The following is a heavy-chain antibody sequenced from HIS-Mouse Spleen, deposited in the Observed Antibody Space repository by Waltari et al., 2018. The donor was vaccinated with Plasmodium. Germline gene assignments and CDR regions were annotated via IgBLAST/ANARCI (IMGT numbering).Heavy chain of an antibody. CDR1: GFTFSSYD. J-gene: IGHJ4*02. D-gene: IGHD6-6*01. V-gene: IGHV3-13*01. CDR2: IGTAGDT. Sequence: EVQLVESGGGLVQPEGSLRLSCAASGFTFSSYDMHWVRQATGKGLEWVSAIGTAGDTYYPGSVKGRFTISRENAKNSLYLQMNSLRAGDTAVYYCARGPTYSSSYYFDYWGQGTLVTVSS. CDR3: ARGPTYSSSYYFDY.